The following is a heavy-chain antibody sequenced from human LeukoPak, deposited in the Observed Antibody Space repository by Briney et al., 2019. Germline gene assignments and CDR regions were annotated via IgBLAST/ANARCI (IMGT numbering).Heavy chain of an antibody. J-gene: IGHJ4*02. Sequence: GGSLRLSCAASGFTFSSYAMSWVRQAPGKGLEWVSAISGSGGSTYYADSVKGRFTISRDSRDNSKNTLYLQMNSLRAEDTAVYYCARDRYGSGSAYYFDYWGQGTLVTVSS. V-gene: IGHV3-23*01. CDR1: GFTFSSYA. CDR3: ARDRYGSGSAYYFDY. CDR2: ISGSGGST. D-gene: IGHD3-10*01.